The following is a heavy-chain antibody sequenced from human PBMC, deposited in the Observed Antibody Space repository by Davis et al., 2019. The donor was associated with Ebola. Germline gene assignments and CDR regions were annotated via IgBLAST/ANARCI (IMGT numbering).Heavy chain of an antibody. CDR2: ISCYNGKT. Sequence: ASVKVSCKTSGYRFTSYYIAWVRQAPGQGLEWMGWISCYNGKTDYAQIVQGRVTMTTDTSTSTVYLELNSLTSDDTAVYYCVRGHSGSYDYWGQGTLVTVSS. CDR1: GYRFTSYY. CDR3: VRGHSGSYDY. D-gene: IGHD1-26*01. J-gene: IGHJ4*02. V-gene: IGHV1-18*01.